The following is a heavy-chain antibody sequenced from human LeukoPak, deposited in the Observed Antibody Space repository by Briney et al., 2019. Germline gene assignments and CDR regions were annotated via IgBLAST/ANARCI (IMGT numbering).Heavy chain of an antibody. CDR1: GGAITTHTYY. V-gene: IGHV4-39*01. J-gene: IGHJ4*02. CDR2: VHYTGNT. Sequence: SETLSLTCTVSGGAITTHTYYWAWIRQPPVRGLEWIGGVHYTGNTYSNTSFKSRVTMSVDTSKNQFSLNLSSVTAADTAVYYCARRSSVWYFDYWGQGILVAVSS. D-gene: IGHD6-19*01. CDR3: ARRSSVWYFDY.